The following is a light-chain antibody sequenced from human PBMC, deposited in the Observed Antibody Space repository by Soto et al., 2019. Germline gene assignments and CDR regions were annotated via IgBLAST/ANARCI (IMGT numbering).Light chain of an antibody. CDR2: GSS. V-gene: IGKV3-20*01. CDR3: QQYGSSPPYT. CDR1: QSVSYKY. Sequence: EVVLTQSPGTLSLSPGERATLSCRASQSVSYKYLAWYQQKPGQAARHLFFGSSDRATGIPDRFSGSGSGKDFTLTINRLEPEDFAVYYCQQYGSSPPYTFGQWTKLEIK. J-gene: IGKJ2*01.